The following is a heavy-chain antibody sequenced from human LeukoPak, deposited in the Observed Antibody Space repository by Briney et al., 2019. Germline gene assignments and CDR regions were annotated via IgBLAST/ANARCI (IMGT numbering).Heavy chain of an antibody. V-gene: IGHV1-3*01. J-gene: IGHJ4*02. CDR1: GYTFTSYA. CDR3: ARVSSGWHGYLDY. CDR2: INAGNGNA. Sequence: ASVKVSCKASGYTFTSYAMHWVHQAPGQRLEWMGWINAGNGNATYTQKFQDRVTFTRDTSASTAYMDLSSLRSEDTAVYYCARVSSGWHGYLDYWGQGTPVTVSS. D-gene: IGHD6-25*01.